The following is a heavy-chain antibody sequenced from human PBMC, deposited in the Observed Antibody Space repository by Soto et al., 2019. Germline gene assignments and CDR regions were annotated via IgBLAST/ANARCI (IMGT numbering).Heavy chain of an antibody. J-gene: IGHJ6*03. CDR3: ARGRLQLYYYYYMDV. CDR2: INHSGST. D-gene: IGHD4-4*01. Sequence: SETLSLTCAVYGGSFSGYYWSWIRQPPGKGLEWIGEINHSGSTNYNPSLKSRVTISVDTSKNQFSLKLSSVTAADTAVYYCARGRLQLYYYYYMDVWGKGTTVTVSS. V-gene: IGHV4-34*01. CDR1: GGSFSGYY.